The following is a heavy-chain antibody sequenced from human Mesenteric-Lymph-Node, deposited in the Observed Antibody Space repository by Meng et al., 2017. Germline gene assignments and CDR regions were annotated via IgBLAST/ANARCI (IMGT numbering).Heavy chain of an antibody. V-gene: IGHV4-39*01. CDR1: GGSISSNGYY. CDR2: IYHSGST. J-gene: IGHJ4*02. Sequence: LQLEQSGPGLVKPSETLSLTSPVSGGSISSNGYYWDWVRQPPGKGLEWIGAIYHSGSTSYNPSLQSRVTMFVDTSKNQFSLMLTSVTATDTAVYYCARRRGGSGRDCWGQGTLVTVSS. D-gene: IGHD3-10*01. CDR3: ARRRGGSGRDC.